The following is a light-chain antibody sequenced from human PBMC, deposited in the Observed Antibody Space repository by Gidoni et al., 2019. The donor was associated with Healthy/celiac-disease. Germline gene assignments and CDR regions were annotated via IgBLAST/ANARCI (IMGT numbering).Light chain of an antibody. CDR3: PQSISLPWP. J-gene: IGKJ1*01. Sequence: TRAQDFQSVTPKEKVTITCRASQSIGSGLHWYQQKPDQSPKLLIKFASQSFSGVSSVFSVSASGPPFSLTFSSLLPEDASSYFCPQSISLPWPFFQGT. CDR1: QSIGSG. CDR2: FAS. V-gene: IGKV6-21*01.